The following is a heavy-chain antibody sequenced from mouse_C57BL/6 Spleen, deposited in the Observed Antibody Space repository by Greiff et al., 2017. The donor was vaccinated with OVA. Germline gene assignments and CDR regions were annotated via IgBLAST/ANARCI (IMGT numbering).Heavy chain of an antibody. CDR1: GFSLTSYG. J-gene: IGHJ4*01. CDR3: TNYYGSSPYYAMDY. V-gene: IGHV2-3*01. CDR2: IWGDGST. D-gene: IGHD1-1*01. Sequence: LVAPSQSLSITCTVSGFSLTSYGVSWVRQPPGKGLEWLGVIWGDGSTNYHSALISRLSISKDNSKSQVFLKLNSLQTDDTATYYGTNYYGSSPYYAMDYWGQGTSVTVSS.